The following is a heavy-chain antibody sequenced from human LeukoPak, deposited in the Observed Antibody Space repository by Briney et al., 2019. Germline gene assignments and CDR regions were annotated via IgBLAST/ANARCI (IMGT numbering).Heavy chain of an antibody. D-gene: IGHD6-19*01. J-gene: IGHJ4*02. V-gene: IGHV3-23*01. CDR3: AKFSGWTGWFFDY. CDR2: ISKNGSST. CDR1: GFTFSSYS. Sequence: GGSLRLSCAASGFTFSSYSISWVRQAPGKGLEWVSGISKNGSSTYYADSVKGRFTISRDNSKNPIYLQMNSLRVEDTAVYYCAKFSGWTGWFFDYWGQGTVVTVSS.